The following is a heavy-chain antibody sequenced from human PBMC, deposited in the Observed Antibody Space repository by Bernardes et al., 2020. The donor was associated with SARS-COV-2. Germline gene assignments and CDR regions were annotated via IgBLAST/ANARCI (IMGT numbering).Heavy chain of an antibody. Sequence: APVNVSCKAFGYSFSAHYIHWVRQNGQGPEWFGISNPTGRTAPYAQRFQGRVSMTRDTSTSTVFMELSSLTSEDAAVYYCVRGGYDSGGDYPSYYFDYWGQGTLVTVSS. V-gene: IGHV1-46*03. CDR2: SNPTGRTA. J-gene: IGHJ4*02. CDR3: VRGGYDSGGDYPSYYFDY. D-gene: IGHD3-22*01. CDR1: GYSFSAHY.